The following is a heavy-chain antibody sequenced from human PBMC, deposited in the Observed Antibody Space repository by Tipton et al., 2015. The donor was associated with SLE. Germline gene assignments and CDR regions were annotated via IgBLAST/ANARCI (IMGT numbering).Heavy chain of an antibody. J-gene: IGHJ3*02. CDR2: IYYSGST. CDR1: GGSISSSSYY. CDR3: ARGHFDFWSSLNAFDI. Sequence: TLSLTCTVSGGSISSSSYYWGWIRQPPGKGLEWIGSIYYSGSTYYNPSLKSRVTISVDTSKNQFSLKLSSVTAADTAVYFCARGHFDFWSSLNAFDIWGQGTMVTVSS. V-gene: IGHV4-39*01. D-gene: IGHD3-3*01.